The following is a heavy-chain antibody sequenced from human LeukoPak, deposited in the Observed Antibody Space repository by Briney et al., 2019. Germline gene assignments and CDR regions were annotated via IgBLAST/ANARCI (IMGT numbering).Heavy chain of an antibody. J-gene: IGHJ4*02. Sequence: ASVKVSCKASGYTFTSYGISWERQAPGQGLEWMGWISAYNGNTNYAQKLQGRVTMTTDTSTSTAYMELRSLRSDDTAVYYCASSGYFDWLLSLDYWGQGTLVTVSS. D-gene: IGHD3-9*01. V-gene: IGHV1-18*04. CDR3: ASSGYFDWLLSLDY. CDR1: GYTFTSYG. CDR2: ISAYNGNT.